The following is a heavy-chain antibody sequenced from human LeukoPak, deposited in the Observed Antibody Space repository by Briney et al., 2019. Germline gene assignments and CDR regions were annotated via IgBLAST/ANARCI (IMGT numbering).Heavy chain of an antibody. J-gene: IGHJ6*03. CDR1: GYTFTSYG. V-gene: IGHV1-18*01. Sequence: ASVTVSCKASGYTFTSYGISWVRQAPGQGLELVGWISAYNGNTNYAQKLQGRVTMTTDTSTSTTYMELRSLRSDDTAVYYCARGGSSGWYVGYYYYYMDVWGKGTTVTVSS. CDR3: ARGGSSGWYVGYYYYYMDV. CDR2: ISAYNGNT. D-gene: IGHD6-19*01.